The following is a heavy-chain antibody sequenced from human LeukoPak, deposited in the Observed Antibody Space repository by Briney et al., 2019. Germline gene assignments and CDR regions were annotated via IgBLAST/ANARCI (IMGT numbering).Heavy chain of an antibody. CDR2: IHSSTGNP. Sequence: ASVKVSCKTSGYTFTYYAMNWVRQAPGQGLEWMGWIHSSTGNPTYAQGFTGRFVFSLDTSVSTTYLQISSLKAEATAVYYCARAFQSLGGLSLPDYWGQGTLVTVSS. CDR1: GYTFTYYA. CDR3: ARAFQSLGGLSLPDY. V-gene: IGHV7-4-1*02. D-gene: IGHD3-16*02. J-gene: IGHJ4*02.